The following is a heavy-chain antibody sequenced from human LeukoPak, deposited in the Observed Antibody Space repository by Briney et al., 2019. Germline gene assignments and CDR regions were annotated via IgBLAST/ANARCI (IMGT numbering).Heavy chain of an antibody. J-gene: IGHJ4*02. Sequence: GGSLRLSCAASGFTFSSYWMSWVRQAPGKGLEWVANINQGGSQKHYVDSVKGRLTISRDNAKNLLYLRMDSLRAEDTAVYYCAGGPGFLIDCWGQGSLVTVSS. CDR3: AGGPGFLIDC. V-gene: IGHV3-7*01. CDR1: GFTFSSYW. D-gene: IGHD3-3*01. CDR2: INQGGSQK.